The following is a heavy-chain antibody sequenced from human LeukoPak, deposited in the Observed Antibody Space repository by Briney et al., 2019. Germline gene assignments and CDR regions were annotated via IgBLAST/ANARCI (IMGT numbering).Heavy chain of an antibody. D-gene: IGHD6-13*01. J-gene: IGHJ4*02. CDR2: INPNSGGT. V-gene: IGHV1-2*02. CDR1: GYTFTGYY. Sequence: ASVKVSCKASGYTFTGYYMHWVRQAPGQGLEWMGWINPNSGGTNYAQKFQGRVTMTRDTSISTAYMELSRLRSDDTAVYYCARIAAAGTGGYYFDYWGQGTLVTVSS. CDR3: ARIAAAGTGGYYFDY.